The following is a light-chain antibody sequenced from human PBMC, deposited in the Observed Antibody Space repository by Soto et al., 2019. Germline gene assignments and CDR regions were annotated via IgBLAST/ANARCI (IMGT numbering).Light chain of an antibody. V-gene: IGLV1-44*01. Sequence: QSVLTQPPSASGTPGQRVTISCSGSSSNIGINTVNWYQQLPGTAPKLLIYSNNQRPSGVPDRFSGSKSGTSASLAISGLQSEDEADYYCAAWDDSLKVFGTGTKVTVL. CDR3: AAWDDSLKV. J-gene: IGLJ1*01. CDR1: SSNIGINT. CDR2: SNN.